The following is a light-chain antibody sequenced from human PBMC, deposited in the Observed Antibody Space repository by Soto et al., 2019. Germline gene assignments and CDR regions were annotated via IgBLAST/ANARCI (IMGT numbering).Light chain of an antibody. CDR1: QSVSSSY. Sequence: EIVLTQSPGTLSLSPGERATLPCRASQSVSSSYLAWYQQKPGQDPRLLIYDASNRATGIPDRFSGSGSGTDFTLTISRLEPEDFAVYYCQQYGSSRWTFGQGTKVEIK. CDR3: QQYGSSRWT. J-gene: IGKJ1*01. CDR2: DAS. V-gene: IGKV3-20*01.